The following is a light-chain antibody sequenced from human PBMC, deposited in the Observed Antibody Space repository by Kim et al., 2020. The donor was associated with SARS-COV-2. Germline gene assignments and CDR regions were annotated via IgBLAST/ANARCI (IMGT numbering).Light chain of an antibody. CDR1: QSVSSSY. V-gene: IGKV3-20*01. Sequence: PGERATLSCRASQSVSSSYLAWYQQKPGQAPRLLIYGASSRATGIPDRFSGSGSGTDFTLTISRLEPEDFAVYYCHQYGISSSVTFGQGTRLEIK. CDR2: GAS. CDR3: HQYGISSSVT. J-gene: IGKJ5*01.